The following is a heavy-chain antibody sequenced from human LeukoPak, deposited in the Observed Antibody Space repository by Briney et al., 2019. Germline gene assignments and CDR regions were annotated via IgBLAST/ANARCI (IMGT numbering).Heavy chain of an antibody. CDR1: GFTFSIYS. V-gene: IGHV3-21*01. Sequence: PGGSLRLSCAASGFTFSIYSMNWVRQAPGKGLEWVSSISSSSSYIYYADSVKGRFTISRDNAKNSLYLQMNSLRAEDTAVYYCARRTYCGGDCYSVGAFDIWGQGTMVTVSS. CDR3: ARRTYCGGDCYSVGAFDI. J-gene: IGHJ3*02. CDR2: ISSSSSYI. D-gene: IGHD2-21*02.